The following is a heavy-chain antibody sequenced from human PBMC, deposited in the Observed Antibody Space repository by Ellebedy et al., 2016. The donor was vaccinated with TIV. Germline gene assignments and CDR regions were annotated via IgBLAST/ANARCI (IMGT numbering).Heavy chain of an antibody. CDR1: GGSFSSYY. Sequence: SETLSLXCAVYGGSFSSYYWSWIRQPPGMGLEWIGEIKHDGSTNNNPSLKSRVTISVDTSKNQFSLKLSSVTAADTAVYYCARGVRGTGTTYYFFYYMDVWGKGTTVTVSS. CDR2: IKHDGST. D-gene: IGHD1-1*01. V-gene: IGHV4-34*01. CDR3: ARGVRGTGTTYYFFYYMDV. J-gene: IGHJ6*03.